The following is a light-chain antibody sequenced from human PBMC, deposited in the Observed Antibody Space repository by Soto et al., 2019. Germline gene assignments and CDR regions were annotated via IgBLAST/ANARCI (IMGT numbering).Light chain of an antibody. CDR1: QNINNY. V-gene: IGKV1-33*01. CDR2: DAS. Sequence: DIQMTQSPSSLSASVGYRVTITCQASQNINNYLNWYQQKPGRAPKLLIYDASNLEAGVPSRFSGSGSGTDFTFTISSLQAEDIATYFCQQYDSVFTFGQGTRLEIK. CDR3: QQYDSVFT. J-gene: IGKJ5*01.